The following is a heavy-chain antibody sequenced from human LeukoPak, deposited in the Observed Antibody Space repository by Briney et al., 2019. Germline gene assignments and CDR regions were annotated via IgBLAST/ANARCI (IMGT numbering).Heavy chain of an antibody. J-gene: IGHJ4*02. CDR1: GGSFSGYY. Sequence: SETLSLTCAVYGGSFSGYYWSWIRQPPGKGLEWIGEINHSGSTNYNPSLKSRVTISVDTSKNQFSLKLSSVTAADTAVYYCARESAAGTLDYRGLGTLVTVSS. CDR3: ARESAAGTLDY. CDR2: INHSGST. V-gene: IGHV4-34*01. D-gene: IGHD6-13*01.